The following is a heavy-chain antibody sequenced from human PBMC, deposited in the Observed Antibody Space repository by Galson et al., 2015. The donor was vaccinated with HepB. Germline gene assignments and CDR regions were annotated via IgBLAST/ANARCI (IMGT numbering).Heavy chain of an antibody. V-gene: IGHV1-69*13. CDR2: IIPIFGTA. D-gene: IGHD2-2*01. CDR1: GYTFASYA. J-gene: IGHJ4*02. Sequence: SVKVSCKASGYTFASYAISWVRQAPGQGLEWMGGIIPIFGTANYAQKFQGRVTITADESTSTAYMELSSLRSEDTAVYYCARAEQPAAMPAGDLDYWGQGTLVTVSS. CDR3: ARAEQPAAMPAGDLDY.